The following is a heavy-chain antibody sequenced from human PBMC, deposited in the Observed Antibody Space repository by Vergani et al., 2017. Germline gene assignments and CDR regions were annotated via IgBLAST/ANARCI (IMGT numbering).Heavy chain of an antibody. D-gene: IGHD3-10*01. Sequence: EKQLVQSGSETKKPGESLKISCQAFGYIFSKFWIGWVRQRPGRCLEWMGIIYPGDSEVKSNPTFRGQVIFSVDTSVNTAYLQWRSLQASDTATYFCASGGHGSDYGGALQLWGQGTNITVSS. J-gene: IGHJ3*01. CDR3: ASGGHGSDYGGALQL. CDR2: IYPGDSEV. CDR1: GYIFSKFW. V-gene: IGHV5-51*01.